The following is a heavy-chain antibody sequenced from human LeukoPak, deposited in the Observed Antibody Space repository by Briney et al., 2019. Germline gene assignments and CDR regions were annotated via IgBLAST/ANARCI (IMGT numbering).Heavy chain of an antibody. CDR3: ARSHGGNYNWFDP. V-gene: IGHV3-74*01. CDR1: GFTFSSYW. D-gene: IGHD4-23*01. CDR2: INSDGSST. Sequence: GGSLRLSCAASGFTFSSYWMHWVRQAPGKGLVWVSRINSDGSSTSYADSVKGRFTISRDNAKNSLYLQMHSLRAEDTAVYYCARSHGGNYNWFDPWGQGTLVTVSS. J-gene: IGHJ5*02.